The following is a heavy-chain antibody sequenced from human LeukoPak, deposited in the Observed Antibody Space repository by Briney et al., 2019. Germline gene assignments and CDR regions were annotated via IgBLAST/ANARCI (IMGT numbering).Heavy chain of an antibody. CDR2: INHSGST. Sequence: PSGTLSLTCAVSGGSFSGYSWSWIRQAPGKGLEWVWEINHSGSTNYNPSLKSRVTISVDTSKNQFSLKLSSVTAADTAVYYCARVKNRIAAAGTGWFDPWGQGTLVTVSS. J-gene: IGHJ5*02. V-gene: IGHV4-34*01. CDR3: ARVKNRIAAAGTGWFDP. CDR1: GGSFSGYS. D-gene: IGHD6-13*01.